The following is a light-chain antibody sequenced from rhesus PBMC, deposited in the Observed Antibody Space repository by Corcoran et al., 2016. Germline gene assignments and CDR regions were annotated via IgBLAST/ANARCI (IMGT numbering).Light chain of an antibody. J-gene: IGKJ2*01. CDR1: QSISSW. Sequence: DIQMTQSPSSLSASVGDTVTITCRASQSISSWLAWYQQKPGKAPKLLIYKASSLQRGVPSRFSGSGAGTDFTLTISSLQSEEFATYYCQQYSSSPYSFGQGTKVEIK. V-gene: IGKV1-22*01. CDR3: QQYSSSPYS. CDR2: KAS.